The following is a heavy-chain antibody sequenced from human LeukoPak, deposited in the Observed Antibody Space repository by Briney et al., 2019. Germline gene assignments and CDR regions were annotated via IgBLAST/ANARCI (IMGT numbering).Heavy chain of an antibody. D-gene: IGHD5-12*01. CDR1: GFTFSSYG. CDR3: AKDFVPSATGLRFDY. J-gene: IGHJ4*02. CDR2: IWYDGSNK. Sequence: GGSLRLSCAASGFTFSSYGMHWVRQAPGKGLEWVAVIWYDGSNKYYADSVKGRFTISRDNSKNTLYLQMNSLRAEDTAVYYCAKDFVPSATGLRFDYWGQGTLVTVSS. V-gene: IGHV3-33*06.